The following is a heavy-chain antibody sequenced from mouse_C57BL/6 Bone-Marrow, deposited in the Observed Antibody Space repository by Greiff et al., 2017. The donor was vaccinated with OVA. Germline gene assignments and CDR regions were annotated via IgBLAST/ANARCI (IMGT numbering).Heavy chain of an antibody. CDR3: TRAKFYYDYGYYYAMDY. CDR1: GFTFSSYA. V-gene: IGHV5-9-1*02. D-gene: IGHD2-4*01. CDR2: ISSGGDYI. J-gene: IGHJ4*01. Sequence: EVKLMESGEGLVKPGGSLKLSCAASGFTFSSYAMSWVRQTPEKRLEWVAYISSGGDYIYYADTVTGRFTISRDNARNTLYLQMSSLRSEDTAMYYCTRAKFYYDYGYYYAMDYWGQGTSVTVSS.